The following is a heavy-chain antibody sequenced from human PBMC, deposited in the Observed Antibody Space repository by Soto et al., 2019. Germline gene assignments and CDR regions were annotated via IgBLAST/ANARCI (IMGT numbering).Heavy chain of an antibody. Sequence: GGSLRLSCSASGFTFSSYAMHWVRQAPGKGLEYVSAISSNGGSTYYADSVKGRFTISRDNSKDTLYLQMSSLRAEDTAVYYCVKGVSYAFDIWGQGTMVTVSS. CDR3: VKGVSYAFDI. CDR1: GFTFSSYA. D-gene: IGHD3-16*01. CDR2: ISSNGGST. J-gene: IGHJ3*02. V-gene: IGHV3-64D*06.